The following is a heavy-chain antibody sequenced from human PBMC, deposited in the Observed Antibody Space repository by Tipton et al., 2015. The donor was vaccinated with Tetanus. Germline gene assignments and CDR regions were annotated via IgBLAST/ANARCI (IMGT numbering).Heavy chain of an antibody. D-gene: IGHD2-8*01. CDR2: IFYSGNT. Sequence: GLVKPSETLTLTCTVSGDPMNDFYWSWIRQPPGKGLEWIGHIFYSGNTDYNPSLKSRVTISVDTSRKQFSLRLSSVTPADTAMYYCARDHRLSASYAGWFDPWGQGTLVTVSS. CDR1: GDPMNDFY. J-gene: IGHJ5*02. CDR3: ARDHRLSASYAGWFDP. V-gene: IGHV4-59*01.